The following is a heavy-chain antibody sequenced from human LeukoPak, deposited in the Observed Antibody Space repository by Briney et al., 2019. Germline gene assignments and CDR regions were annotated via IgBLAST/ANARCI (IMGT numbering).Heavy chain of an antibody. J-gene: IGHJ4*02. CDR1: GFTFSSYA. D-gene: IGHD4-17*01. Sequence: GGSLRLSCAASGFTFSSYAMSWVRQAPGKGLEWVSAISGSGGSTYYADSVKGRFTIPRDNSKNTLYLQMNSLRAEDTAVYYCANWATVTTGYDYWGQGTLVTVSS. V-gene: IGHV3-23*01. CDR2: ISGSGGST. CDR3: ANWATVTTGYDY.